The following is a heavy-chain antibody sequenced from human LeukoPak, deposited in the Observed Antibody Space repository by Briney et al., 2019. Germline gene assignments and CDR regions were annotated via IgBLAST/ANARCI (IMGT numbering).Heavy chain of an antibody. CDR1: GGTFSSYA. CDR3: ARDYYDSSGYYGGDAFDI. Sequence: SVKVSCKASGGTFSSYAISWVRQAPGQGLEWMGGIIPIFGTANYAQKFQGRVTITADKSTSTAYMELSSLRSEDTAVYYCARDYYDSSGYYGGDAFDIWGQGTMVTVSS. J-gene: IGHJ3*02. CDR2: IIPIFGTA. V-gene: IGHV1-69*06. D-gene: IGHD3-22*01.